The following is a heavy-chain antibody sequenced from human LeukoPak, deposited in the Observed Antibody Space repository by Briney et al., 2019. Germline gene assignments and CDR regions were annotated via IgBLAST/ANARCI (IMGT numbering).Heavy chain of an antibody. CDR3: AKEQSIAVASEYYFDY. Sequence: GGSLRLSCAASGFTFSSYAMSWVRQAPGKGLEWVSAISGSGGSTYYADSVKGRFTISRDNSKNTLYLQMNGLRAEDTAVYYCAKEQSIAVASEYYFDYWGQGTLVTVSS. CDR2: ISGSGGST. D-gene: IGHD6-19*01. J-gene: IGHJ4*02. CDR1: GFTFSSYA. V-gene: IGHV3-23*01.